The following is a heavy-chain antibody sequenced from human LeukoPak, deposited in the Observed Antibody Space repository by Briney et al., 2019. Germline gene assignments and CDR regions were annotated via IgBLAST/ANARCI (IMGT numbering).Heavy chain of an antibody. CDR2: IYTSGST. Sequence: SQTLSLTCTVSGGSISSSSYYWSWIRQPAGKGLEWIGRIYTSGSTNYNPSLKSRVTISVDTSKNQFSLKLSSVTAADTAVYYCARDSSGWSTAVDPWGQGTLVTVSS. J-gene: IGHJ5*02. V-gene: IGHV4-61*02. CDR1: GGSISSSSYY. CDR3: ARDSSGWSTAVDP. D-gene: IGHD6-19*01.